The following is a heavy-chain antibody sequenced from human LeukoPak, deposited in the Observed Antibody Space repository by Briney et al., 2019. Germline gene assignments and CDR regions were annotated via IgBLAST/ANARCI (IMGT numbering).Heavy chain of an antibody. Sequence: PSETLSLTCTVSGDSVSRSTYYWAWIRQPPGEGLEWIGSVYYSGSTYYNPSLESRVTIYVDTCKNQFSLRLNSVTAADTAVYSCARLHCTTASCSHSGFYYYGLDVWGQGTTVTVSS. CDR1: GDSVSRSTYY. J-gene: IGHJ6*02. CDR2: VYYSGST. CDR3: ARLHCTTASCSHSGFYYYGLDV. V-gene: IGHV4-39*01. D-gene: IGHD2-2*01.